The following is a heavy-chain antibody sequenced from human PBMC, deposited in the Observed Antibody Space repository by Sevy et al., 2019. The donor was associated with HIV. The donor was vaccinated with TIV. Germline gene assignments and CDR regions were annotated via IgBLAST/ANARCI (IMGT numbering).Heavy chain of an antibody. V-gene: IGHV3-15*01. CDR2: IKRKADGETT. Sequence: GGSLRLSCAASGFIFSNSWMTWVRQAPGKGLEGVGHIKRKADGETTDYAAPVKGRFTISRDDSKSTLYLQMNSLKTEDTAVYYCFETFTEFDYWGQGTLVTVSS. J-gene: IGHJ4*02. CDR3: FETFTEFDY. D-gene: IGHD3-16*01. CDR1: GFIFSNSW.